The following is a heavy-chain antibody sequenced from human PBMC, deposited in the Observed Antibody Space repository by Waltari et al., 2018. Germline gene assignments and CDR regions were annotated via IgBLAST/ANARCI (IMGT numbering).Heavy chain of an antibody. V-gene: IGHV1-46*01. D-gene: IGHD2-15*01. CDR2: INPGGGST. J-gene: IGHJ6*02. Sequence: QVQLVQSGAEVKKPGASVKVSCKASGYTFTSYYMHWVRQAPGQGLEWMGIINPGGGSTSYEQKLQGRVTMTRDTSTSTVYMELSSLRSEDTAVYYCAREVVVAATGYYGMDVWGQGTTVTVSS. CDR1: GYTFTSYY. CDR3: AREVVVAATGYYGMDV.